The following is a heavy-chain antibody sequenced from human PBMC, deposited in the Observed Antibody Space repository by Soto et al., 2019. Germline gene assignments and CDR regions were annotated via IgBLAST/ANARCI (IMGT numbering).Heavy chain of an antibody. CDR1: GFTFSSYA. J-gene: IGHJ4*02. CDR2: ISYDGSNK. CDR3: ARDQRNLVSYFDY. Sequence: QVQLVESGGGVVQPGRSLRLSCAASGFTFSSYAMHWVRQAPGKGLEWVAVISYDGSNKYYADSVKGRFTISRDNSKNTLYLQMNSLRAEDTAVYYCARDQRNLVSYFDYWGQGTLVTVSS. D-gene: IGHD1-26*01. V-gene: IGHV3-30-3*01.